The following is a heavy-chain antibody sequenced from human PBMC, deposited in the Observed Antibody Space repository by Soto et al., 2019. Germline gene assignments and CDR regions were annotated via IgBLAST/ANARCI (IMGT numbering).Heavy chain of an antibody. CDR3: ARTSPVLLWFGESLQGNWFDP. D-gene: IGHD3-10*01. CDR2: IYYSGST. CDR1: GGSITSGGYY. J-gene: IGHJ5*02. V-gene: IGHV4-31*03. Sequence: SETLSLTCTVSGGSITSGGYYWSWIRQHPGNGLEWIGYIYYSGSTYYNPSLKSRVTISVDTSKNQFSLKLSSVTAADTAVYYCARTSPVLLWFGESLQGNWFDPWGQGTLVTVSS.